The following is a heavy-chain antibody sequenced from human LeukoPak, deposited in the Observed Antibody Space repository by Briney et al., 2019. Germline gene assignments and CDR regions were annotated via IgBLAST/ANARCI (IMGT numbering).Heavy chain of an antibody. CDR1: GFTFSSYS. J-gene: IGHJ6*02. CDR2: ISSSSSYI. Sequence: GRSLRLSCAASGFTFSSYSMNWVRQAPGKGLEWVSSISSSSSYIYYADSVKGRFTISRDNAKNSLYLQMNSLRAEDTAVYFCSGGSIYYYYGMDVWGQGTTVTVSS. D-gene: IGHD2-15*01. CDR3: SGGSIYYYYGMDV. V-gene: IGHV3-21*01.